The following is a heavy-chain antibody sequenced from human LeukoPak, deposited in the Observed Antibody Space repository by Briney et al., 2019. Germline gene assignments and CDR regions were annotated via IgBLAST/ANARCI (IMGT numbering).Heavy chain of an antibody. J-gene: IGHJ5*02. Sequence: GGSLRLSCAASGFTFSSYAMSWVRQAPGKGLEWVSAISGSGGSTYYADSVKGRFTISRDNSKNALYLQMNSLRAEDTAVYYCAKGPTKGYCSSTSCYIVDWFDPWGQGTLVTVSS. V-gene: IGHV3-23*01. CDR2: ISGSGGST. D-gene: IGHD2-2*02. CDR1: GFTFSSYA. CDR3: AKGPTKGYCSSTSCYIVDWFDP.